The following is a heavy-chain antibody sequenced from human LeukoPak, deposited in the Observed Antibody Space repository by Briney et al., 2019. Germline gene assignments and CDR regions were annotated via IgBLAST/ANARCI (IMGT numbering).Heavy chain of an antibody. CDR1: GFTFGSYA. CDR3: ASWVEMTTVDAFDI. V-gene: IGHV3-23*01. J-gene: IGHJ3*02. D-gene: IGHD5-24*01. CDR2: INGSGGTT. Sequence: PGGSLRLSCVASGFTFGSYAMSWVRQAPGKGLEWVSLINGSGGTTYYADSVKGRFTISRDNSKNTLYLQMNSLRAEDTAIYYCASWVEMTTVDAFDIWGQGTLVTVSS.